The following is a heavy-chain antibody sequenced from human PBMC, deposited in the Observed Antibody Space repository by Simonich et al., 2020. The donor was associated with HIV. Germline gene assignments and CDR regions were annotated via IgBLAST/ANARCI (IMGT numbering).Heavy chain of an antibody. V-gene: IGHV4-39*01. D-gene: IGHD6-19*01. CDR1: GGSISSSSYY. J-gene: IGHJ4*02. CDR2: IYYYGST. CDR3: ARRGRIAVTGYYFDY. Sequence: QLQLQESGPGLVKPSETLSLTCTVSGGSISSSSYYWGWIRQPPGKGLEWIGSIYYYGSTTYNPSLKSRVTISVYTSKNQFALRLTSLTAADTAVYYCARRGRIAVTGYYFDYWGQGTLVTVSS.